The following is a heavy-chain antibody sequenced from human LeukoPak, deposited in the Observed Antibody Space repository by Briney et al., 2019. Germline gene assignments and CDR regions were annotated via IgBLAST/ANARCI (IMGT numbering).Heavy chain of an antibody. J-gene: IGHJ6*02. CDR2: ISYDGSNK. CDR3: ARDIVVVVAATQPYYYYGMDV. V-gene: IGHV3-30-3*01. Sequence: PGGSLRLSYAASGFTFSSYAMHWVRQAPGKGLEWVAVISYDGSNKYYADSVKGRFTISRDNSKNTLYLQMNSLRAEDTAVYYCARDIVVVVAATQPYYYYGMDVWGQGTTVTVSS. CDR1: GFTFSSYA. D-gene: IGHD2-15*01.